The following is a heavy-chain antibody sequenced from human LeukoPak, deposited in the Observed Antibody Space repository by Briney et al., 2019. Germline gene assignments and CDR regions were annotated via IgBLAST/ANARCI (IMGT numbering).Heavy chain of an antibody. D-gene: IGHD3-3*01. V-gene: IGHV4-39*01. CDR3: ATLLYDFWGGYYMLFGY. CDR1: GGSISSSSYY. Sequence: PSETLSLTCTVSGGSISSSSYYWGWIRQPPGKGLEWIGSIYYSGRTPYHPSLKSRVPISEETSKNQFSLKLSSVTAADTAVYYCATLLYDFWGGYYMLFGYWGQGTLVTVSS. CDR2: IYYSGRT. J-gene: IGHJ4*02.